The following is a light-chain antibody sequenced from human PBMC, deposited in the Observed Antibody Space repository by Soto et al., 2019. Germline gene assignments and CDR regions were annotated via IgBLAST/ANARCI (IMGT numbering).Light chain of an antibody. Sequence: EIVLTQPPATLSLSPGERATLSCRASQSVSSYLAWYQQKPGQAPRLLIYDASNRATGIPARFSGSGSGTDFTLTISSLEPEGFAVYYCQQRSNWTWTFGQGTKVDIK. CDR3: QQRSNWTWT. CDR2: DAS. J-gene: IGKJ1*01. CDR1: QSVSSY. V-gene: IGKV3-11*01.